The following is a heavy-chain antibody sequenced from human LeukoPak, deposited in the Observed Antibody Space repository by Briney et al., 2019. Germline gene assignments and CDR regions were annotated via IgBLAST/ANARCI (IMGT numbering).Heavy chain of an antibody. V-gene: IGHV4-59*01. CDR3: ASQIIRSTPYYYYYMDV. J-gene: IGHJ6*03. D-gene: IGHD4-17*01. Sequence: PSETLSLTCTVSGGSISSYYWSWIRQPPGKGLEWFGYIYYSGSTNYNPSLKSRVTISVDTSKNQFSLKLSSVTAADTAVYYCASQIIRSTPYYYYYMDVWGKGTTVTVSS. CDR1: GGSISSYY. CDR2: IYYSGST.